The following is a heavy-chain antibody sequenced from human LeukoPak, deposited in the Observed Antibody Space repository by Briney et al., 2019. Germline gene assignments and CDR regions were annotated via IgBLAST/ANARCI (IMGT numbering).Heavy chain of an antibody. D-gene: IGHD2-2*01. V-gene: IGHV3-23*01. CDR2: ISGGGDNT. CDR3: ARDTRLGYCRSTSCYASWYDP. J-gene: IGHJ5*02. CDR1: GNYW. Sequence: GGSLRLSCAASGNYWMHWVRQSPGKGLEWVSTISGGGDNTYYADSVKGRFTISRDNSKNTLYLQMNSLRTEDTALYYCARDTRLGYCRSTSCYASWYDPWGQGTLVTVSS.